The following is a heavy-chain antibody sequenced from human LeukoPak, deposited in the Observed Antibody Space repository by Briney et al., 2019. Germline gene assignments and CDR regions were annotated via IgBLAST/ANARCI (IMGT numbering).Heavy chain of an antibody. Sequence: PGGSLRLSCAASGFTFDDYAMHWVRQAPGKGLEWVSGISWNSGSIGYADSVKGRFTISRDNAKNSLYLQMNSLRAEDTAVYYCARDEYSSGWYYYYYYGMDVWGQGTTVTVSS. CDR2: ISWNSGSI. CDR3: ARDEYSSGWYYYYYYGMDV. CDR1: GFTFDDYA. V-gene: IGHV3-9*01. J-gene: IGHJ6*02. D-gene: IGHD6-19*01.